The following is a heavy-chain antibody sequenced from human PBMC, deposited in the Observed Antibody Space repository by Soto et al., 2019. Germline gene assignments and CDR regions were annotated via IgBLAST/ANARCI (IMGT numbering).Heavy chain of an antibody. J-gene: IGHJ4*02. V-gene: IGHV1-69*04. CDR2: IIPILGIA. Sequence: SVKVSCKASGGTFSSYTISWVRQAPGQGLEWMGRIIPILGIANYAQKFQGRVTITADKSTSTAYMELSSLRVEDTAVYYCARDNPLFSFGYQRGNYFDHWGQGALVTVSS. CDR3: ARDNPLFSFGYQRGNYFDH. CDR1: GGTFSSYT. D-gene: IGHD3-22*01.